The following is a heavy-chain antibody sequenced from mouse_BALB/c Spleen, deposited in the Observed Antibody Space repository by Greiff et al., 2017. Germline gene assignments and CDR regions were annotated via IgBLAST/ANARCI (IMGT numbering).Heavy chain of an antibody. CDR1: GYSITSDYA. CDR3: AGYYAMDY. Sequence: EVKLMESGPGLVKPSQSLSLTCTVTGYSITSDYAWNWIRQFPGNKLEWMGYISYSGSTSYNPSLKSRISITRDTSKNQFFLQLNSVTTEDTATYYCAGYYAMDYWGQGTSVTVSS. CDR2: ISYSGST. V-gene: IGHV3-2*02. J-gene: IGHJ4*01.